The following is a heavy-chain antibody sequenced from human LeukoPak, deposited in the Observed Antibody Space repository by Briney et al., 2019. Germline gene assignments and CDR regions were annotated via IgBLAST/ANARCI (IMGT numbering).Heavy chain of an antibody. V-gene: IGHV4-39*01. CDR2: IYYSGST. Sequence: SETLSLTCTVSGGSISSSSYYWGWLRQPPGKGLEWIGSIYYSGSTYYNPSLKSRVTISVDTSKNQFSLKLSSVTAADTAVYYCASSYYYDSSGYYFDYWGQGTLVTVSS. CDR1: GGSISSSSYY. D-gene: IGHD3-22*01. J-gene: IGHJ4*02. CDR3: ASSYYYDSSGYYFDY.